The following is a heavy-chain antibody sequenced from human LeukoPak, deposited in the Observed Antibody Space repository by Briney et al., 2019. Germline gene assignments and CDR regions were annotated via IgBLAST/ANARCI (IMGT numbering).Heavy chain of an antibody. D-gene: IGHD6-13*01. V-gene: IGHV5-51*01. J-gene: IGHJ5*02. CDR3: ACRDLTSTWSFP. Sequence: HGESLKISSQGFGYSFTSYWIGWVRQIPGKGMGWMGVIYPGDSRIRYNPSFQGQVTISVDKSISTAYLQWVSLKASDTAMYYCACRDLTSTWSFPWGQGTLVTVSS. CDR2: IYPGDSRI. CDR1: GYSFTSYW.